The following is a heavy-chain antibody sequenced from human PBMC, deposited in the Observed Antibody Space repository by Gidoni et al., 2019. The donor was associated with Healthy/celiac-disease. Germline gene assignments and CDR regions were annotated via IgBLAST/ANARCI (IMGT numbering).Heavy chain of an antibody. Sequence: QVQLVESGGGVVQPGRSLRLACAASGFTFSSYGMHWVRQAPGKGLEWVAVISYDGSNKYYADSVKGLFTISRDNSKNTLYLQMNSLRAEDTAVYYCAKDGGSYSNTFDFDYWGQGTLVTVSS. CDR3: AKDGGSYSNTFDFDY. CDR2: ISYDGSNK. D-gene: IGHD1-26*01. J-gene: IGHJ4*02. CDR1: GFTFSSYG. V-gene: IGHV3-30*18.